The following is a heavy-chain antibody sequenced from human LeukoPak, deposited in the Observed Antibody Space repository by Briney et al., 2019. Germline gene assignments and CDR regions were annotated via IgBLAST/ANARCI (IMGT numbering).Heavy chain of an antibody. CDR1: GGSVSSSSYH. V-gene: IGHV4-39*01. J-gene: IGHJ4*02. CDR2: IYYSGST. Sequence: PSETLSLTCTVSGGSVSSSSYHWDWIRQPPGKGLEWIGSIYYSGSTYYNPSLKNRVTISLDTSKNQFSLKLSSVSAADTAVYYCARRAGGWFDYWGQGTLVTVSS. D-gene: IGHD2-15*01. CDR3: ARRAGGWFDY.